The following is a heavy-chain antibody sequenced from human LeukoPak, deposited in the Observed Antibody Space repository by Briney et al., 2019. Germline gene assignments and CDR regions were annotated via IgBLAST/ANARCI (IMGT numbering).Heavy chain of an antibody. V-gene: IGHV3-23*01. CDR1: GFTFSTYA. J-gene: IGHJ4*02. CDR2: ISGTGGSA. D-gene: IGHD2-2*03. CDR3: AKSGKILGY. Sequence: PGGSLRLSCAASGFTFSTYAMTWVRQAPGKGLEWVSLISGTGGSAYYADSVKGRFTISRDNAKNSLYLQMNNLRPEDTAVYYCAKSGKILGYWGQGTLVTVSS.